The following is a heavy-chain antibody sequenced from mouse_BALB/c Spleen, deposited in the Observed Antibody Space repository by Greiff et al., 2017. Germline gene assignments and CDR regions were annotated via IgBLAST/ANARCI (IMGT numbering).Heavy chain of an antibody. CDR2: ISSGSSTI. D-gene: IGHD2-4*01. Sequence: EVQRVESGGGLVQPGGSRKLSCAASGFTFSSFVMHWVRQAPEKGLEWVAYISSGSSTIYYADTVKGRFTISRDNPKNTLFLQMTSLRSEDTAMYYCARPVYDYDEGFAYWGQGTLVTVSA. V-gene: IGHV5-17*02. J-gene: IGHJ3*01. CDR1: GFTFSSFV. CDR3: ARPVYDYDEGFAY.